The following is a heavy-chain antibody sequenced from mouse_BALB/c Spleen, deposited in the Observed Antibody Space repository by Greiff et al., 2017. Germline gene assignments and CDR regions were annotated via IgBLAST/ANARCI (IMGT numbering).Heavy chain of an antibody. CDR3: ARRGYGYYFDY. CDR2: ISSGGSYT. V-gene: IGHV5-9-3*01. CDR1: GFTFSSYA. D-gene: IGHD3-1*01. J-gene: IGHJ2*01. Sequence: DVHLVESGGGLVKPGGSLKLSCAASGFTFSSYAMSWVRQTPEKRLEWVATISSGGSYTYYPDSVKGRFTISRDNAKNTLYLQMSSLRSEDTAMYYCARRGYGYYFDYWGQGTTLTVSS.